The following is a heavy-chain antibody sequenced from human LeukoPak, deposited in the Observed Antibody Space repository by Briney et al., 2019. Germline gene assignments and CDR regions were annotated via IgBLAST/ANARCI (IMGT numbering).Heavy chain of an antibody. V-gene: IGHV4-30-4*01. CDR2: IYYSGST. J-gene: IGHJ4*02. D-gene: IGHD2-21*02. CDR3: ARVTRWAGLDF. Sequence: PSETLSLTCNVSGGSISSGDKYWSRIRQPPGKGLEWIGYIYYSGSTYYNPSLKSRLTISVDTSESQFSLHLTSVTAADTAVYFCARVTRWAGLDFWGQGTLVTVSS. CDR1: GGSISSGDKY.